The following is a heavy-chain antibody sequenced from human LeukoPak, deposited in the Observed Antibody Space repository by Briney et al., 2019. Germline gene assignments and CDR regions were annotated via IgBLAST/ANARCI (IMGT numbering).Heavy chain of an antibody. V-gene: IGHV3-23*01. D-gene: IGHD3-22*01. J-gene: IGHJ4*02. CDR2: ISGSGGST. CDR3: AKGYHYESSGYFDY. Sequence: GRSLRLSCAASGFTFSSYAMHWVRQAPGKGLEWVSGISGSGGSTYYADSVKGRFTISRDNSKNTLYLQMNSLRAEDTAVYYCAKGYHYESSGYFDYWGQGTLVTVSS. CDR1: GFTFSSYA.